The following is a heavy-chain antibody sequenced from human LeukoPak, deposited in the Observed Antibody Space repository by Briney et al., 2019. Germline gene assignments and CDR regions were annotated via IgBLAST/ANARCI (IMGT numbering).Heavy chain of an antibody. CDR2: INPSGGST. Sequence: GASVKVSCKASGYTFTSYYMHWVRQAPGQGLEWMGIINPSGGSTSYAQKFQGRVTMTRDMSTSTVYMELSSLRSEDTAVYYCARSGWVGASLQAFDYWGQGTLVTVSS. V-gene: IGHV1-46*01. J-gene: IGHJ4*02. D-gene: IGHD1-26*01. CDR3: ARSGWVGASLQAFDY. CDR1: GYTFTSYY.